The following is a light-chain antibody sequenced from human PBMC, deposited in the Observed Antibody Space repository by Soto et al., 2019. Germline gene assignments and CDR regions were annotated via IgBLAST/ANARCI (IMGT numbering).Light chain of an antibody. CDR3: QQRSDWPST. CDR2: DAS. V-gene: IGKV3-11*01. CDR1: QRVSSY. J-gene: IGKJ4*01. Sequence: EIVLTQSPATLSLSPGERATLSCRASQRVSSYLAWYQQKPGQAPRLLIYDASNRATGIPARFSGSGSGTDFTLTISSLEPDDFAVYYCQQRSDWPSTFGGGTKVPIK.